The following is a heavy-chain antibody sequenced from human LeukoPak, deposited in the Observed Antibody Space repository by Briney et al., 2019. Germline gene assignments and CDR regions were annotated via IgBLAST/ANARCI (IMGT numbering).Heavy chain of an antibody. V-gene: IGHV4-31*03. D-gene: IGHD1-14*01. CDR3: ARDGLGSNL. Sequence: PSETLSLTCTVSGGSISSGGYYWSWIRQHPEKGLEWIGYIYYSGNTYYYPSLKSRVTISVDTSKNQFSLKLSSVTAADTAVYYCARDGLGSNLWGQGTMVTVSS. CDR2: IYYSGNT. CDR1: GGSISSGGYY. J-gene: IGHJ3*01.